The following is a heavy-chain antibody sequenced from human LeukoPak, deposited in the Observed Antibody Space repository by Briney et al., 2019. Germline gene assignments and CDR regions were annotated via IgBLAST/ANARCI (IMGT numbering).Heavy chain of an antibody. CDR1: GFTFSSHW. D-gene: IGHD3-10*02. V-gene: IGHV3-7*01. CDR3: ATTARFGELNH. J-gene: IGHJ4*02. Sequence: GGSLRLSCAASGFTFSSHWMTWVRQAPGKGLEWVANIKQDGGEKYYVDSVKGRFTISRDNAKNSLYLQMNSLRAEDTAVYYCATTARFGELNHWGQGTLVTVSS. CDR2: IKQDGGEK.